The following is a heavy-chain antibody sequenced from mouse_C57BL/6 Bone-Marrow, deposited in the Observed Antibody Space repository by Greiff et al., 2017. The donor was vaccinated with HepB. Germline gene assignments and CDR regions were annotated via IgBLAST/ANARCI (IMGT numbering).Heavy chain of an antibody. J-gene: IGHJ1*03. CDR1: GFTFSDYG. V-gene: IGHV5-15*01. CDR3: ARPDGYFPYWYFDV. CDR2: ISNLAYSI. Sequence: EVNLVESGGGLVQPGGSLKLSCAASGFTFSDYGMAWVRQAPRKGPEWVAFISNLAYSIYYADTVTGRFTISRENAKNTLYLEMSSLRSEDTAMYYCARPDGYFPYWYFDVWGTGTTVTVSS. D-gene: IGHD2-3*01.